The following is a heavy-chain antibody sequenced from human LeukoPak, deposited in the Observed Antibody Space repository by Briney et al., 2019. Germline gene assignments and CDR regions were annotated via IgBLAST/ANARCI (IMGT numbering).Heavy chain of an antibody. V-gene: IGHV3-15*01. CDR1: GFTFSNAW. CDR3: TTWTPEVGGFDY. D-gene: IGHD2-2*01. J-gene: IGHJ4*02. Sequence: AGGSLRLSCAASGFTFSNAWMSWVRQAPGKGLEWVGRIKSKTDGGTTDYAAPVKGRFTISRDDSKNTLYLQMNSLKTEDTAVYYCTTWTPEVGGFDYWGQGTLVTVSS. CDR2: IKSKTDGGTT.